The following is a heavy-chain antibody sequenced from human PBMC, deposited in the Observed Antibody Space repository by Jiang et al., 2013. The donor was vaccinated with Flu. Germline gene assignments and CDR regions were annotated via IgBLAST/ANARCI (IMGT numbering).Heavy chain of an antibody. CDR2: IYYSGST. CDR1: GGSISSYY. CDR3: ARGDFGYYDSSGYPDY. V-gene: IGHV4-59*01. D-gene: IGHD3-22*01. J-gene: IGHJ4*02. Sequence: KPSETLSLTCTVSGGSISSYYWSWIRQPPGKGLEWIGYIYYSGSTNYNPSLKSRVTISVDTSKNQFSLKLSSVTAADTAVYYCARGDFGYYDSSGYPDYWGQGTLVTVSS.